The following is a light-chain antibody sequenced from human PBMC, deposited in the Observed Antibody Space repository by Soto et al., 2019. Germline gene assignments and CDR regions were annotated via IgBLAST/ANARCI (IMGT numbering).Light chain of an antibody. CDR3: PDYYNRPSST. CDR2: GAS. J-gene: IGKJ1*01. CDR1: QSVSSN. Sequence: EIVMTQSPATLSVSPGERATLSCRASQSVSSNLAWYQQKPGQAPRLLIYGASTRATGIPAWFIGSGFWSALTLNITSLTFYEFAAYDCPDYYNRPSSTFSPGPKVEI. V-gene: IGKV3-15*01.